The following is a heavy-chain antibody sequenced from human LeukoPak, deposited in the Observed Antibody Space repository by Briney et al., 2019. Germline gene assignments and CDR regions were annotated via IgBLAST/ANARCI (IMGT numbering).Heavy chain of an antibody. J-gene: IGHJ3*02. CDR1: GYTSTGYY. CDR3: ARVDVEIGYDAFHI. Sequence: ASVKVSCKASGYTSTGYYIHWVRQAPGQGLEWMGWINPNTSGTHYVQKFQGRVTMTREKSISTAYMELNRLRSDDAAMYYCARVDVEIGYDAFHIWGQGTMVTVSS. V-gene: IGHV1-2*02. CDR2: INPNTSGT. D-gene: IGHD5-12*01.